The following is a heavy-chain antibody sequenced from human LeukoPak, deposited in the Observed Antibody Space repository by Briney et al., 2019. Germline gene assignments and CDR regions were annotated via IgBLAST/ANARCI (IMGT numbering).Heavy chain of an antibody. CDR1: GGSISSSYL. Sequence: PSETLSLTCTVSGGSISSSYLWGWLRQPPGKGLEWIGNVYDSGSTYYNPSLKSRVTISVDTSENQFSLKLSSVTAADTAVYYCASPASQVYYDSSGYYPGYCDYWGQGTLVTVSS. CDR2: VYDSGST. D-gene: IGHD3-22*01. CDR3: ASPASQVYYDSSGYYPGYCDY. V-gene: IGHV4-39*01. J-gene: IGHJ4*02.